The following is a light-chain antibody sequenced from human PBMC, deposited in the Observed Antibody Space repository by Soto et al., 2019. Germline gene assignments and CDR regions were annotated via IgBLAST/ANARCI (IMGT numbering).Light chain of an antibody. CDR3: QQYNNWPPFLT. Sequence: EIVMTQSPATLSVSPGERATLSCRASQSVCTNLAWYQQKPGQAPRLLIYGASTRATGIPARFSGSGSGTEFTLTISSLQSEDFAVYYCQQYNNWPPFLTFGGGTKVEIK. V-gene: IGKV3-15*01. J-gene: IGKJ4*01. CDR1: QSVCTN. CDR2: GAS.